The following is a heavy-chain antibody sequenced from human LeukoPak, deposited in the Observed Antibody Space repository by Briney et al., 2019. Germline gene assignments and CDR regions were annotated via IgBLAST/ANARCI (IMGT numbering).Heavy chain of an antibody. CDR1: GFTFSSYE. CDR2: ISSSGSTI. Sequence: PGGSLRLSCAASGFTFSSYEMNWVRQAPGKGLEWVSYISSSGSTIYYADSVKGRFTISRDNAKNSVYLQMNSLRAEDTAVYYCARTGDYDFWSDYHFYYYYYMDVWGKGTTVTVSS. D-gene: IGHD3-3*01. CDR3: ARTGDYDFWSDYHFYYYYYMDV. V-gene: IGHV3-48*03. J-gene: IGHJ6*03.